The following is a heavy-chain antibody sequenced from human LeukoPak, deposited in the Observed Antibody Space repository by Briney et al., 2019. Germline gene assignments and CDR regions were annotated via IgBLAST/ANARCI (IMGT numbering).Heavy chain of an antibody. D-gene: IGHD6-19*01. CDR2: ISSSSSYI. V-gene: IGHV3-21*04. CDR3: AKDINRYSSGWWVFDY. J-gene: IGHJ4*02. CDR1: GFTFSSYS. Sequence: PGGSLRLSCAASGFTFSSYSMNWVRQAPGKGLEWVSSISSSSSYIYYADSVKGRFTISRDNAKNSLYLQMNSLRAEDTAVYYCAKDINRYSSGWWVFDYWGQGTLVTVSS.